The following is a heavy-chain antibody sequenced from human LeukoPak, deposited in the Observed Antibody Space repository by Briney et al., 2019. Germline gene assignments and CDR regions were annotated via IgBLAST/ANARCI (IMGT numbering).Heavy chain of an antibody. V-gene: IGHV3-23*01. J-gene: IGHJ4*02. CDR1: GFTFSSYA. CDR3: ARTIVGAIAFDY. Sequence: GGSLRLSCAASGFTFSSYAMSWVRQAPGKGLGWVSLITGSGGSTYYADSVKGRFTISRDNSKNTLYLQMNSLRADDTAVYYCARTIVGAIAFDYWGQGTLVTASS. CDR2: ITGSGGST. D-gene: IGHD1-26*01.